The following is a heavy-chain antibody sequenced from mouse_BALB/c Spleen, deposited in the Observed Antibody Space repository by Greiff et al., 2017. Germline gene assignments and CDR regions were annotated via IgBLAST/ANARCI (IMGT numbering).Heavy chain of an antibody. Sequence: EVKVVESGGGLVQPGGSRKLSCAASGFTFSSFGMHWVRQAPEKGLEWVAYISSGSSTIYYADTVKGRFTISRDNPKNTLFLQMTSLRSEDTAMYYCARQRTYYGNLYAMDYWGQGTSVTVSS. CDR2: ISSGSSTI. CDR3: ARQRTYYGNLYAMDY. V-gene: IGHV5-17*02. D-gene: IGHD2-10*01. J-gene: IGHJ4*01. CDR1: GFTFSSFG.